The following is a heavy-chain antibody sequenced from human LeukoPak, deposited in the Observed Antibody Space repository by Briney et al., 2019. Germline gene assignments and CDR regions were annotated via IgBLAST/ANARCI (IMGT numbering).Heavy chain of an antibody. D-gene: IGHD2-2*01. CDR2: IIPIFGTA. V-gene: IGHV1-69*01. CDR1: GGTFSSYA. CDR3: ARDLIVVVPAANNDAFDI. Sequence: SVKVSCKASGGTFSSYAISWVRQAPGQGLEWMGGIIPIFGTASYAQKFQGRVTITADESTSTAYMELSSLRSEDTAVYYCARDLIVVVPAANNDAFDIWGQGTMVTVSS. J-gene: IGHJ3*02.